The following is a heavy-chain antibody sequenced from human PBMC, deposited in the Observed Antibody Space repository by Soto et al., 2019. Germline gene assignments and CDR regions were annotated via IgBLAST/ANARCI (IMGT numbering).Heavy chain of an antibody. Sequence: ASVKVSCKASGGTFSSYAISWVRQAPGQGLEWMGGIIPIFGTANYAQKFQGRVTITADESTSTAYMELSSLRSEDTAVYYCARAPYDFWSGYRGAYYYYGMDVWGQGTTVTV. CDR1: GGTFSSYA. CDR3: ARAPYDFWSGYRGAYYYYGMDV. V-gene: IGHV1-69*13. CDR2: IIPIFGTA. D-gene: IGHD3-3*01. J-gene: IGHJ6*02.